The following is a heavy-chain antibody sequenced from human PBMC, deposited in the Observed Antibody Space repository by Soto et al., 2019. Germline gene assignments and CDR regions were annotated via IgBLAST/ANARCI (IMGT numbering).Heavy chain of an antibody. V-gene: IGHV2-5*02. D-gene: IGHD3-10*01. J-gene: IGHJ4*02. CDR2: IYWDDEK. CDR3: ARQRGVWFGELLSRSFDY. CDR1: GFSLSTVGVG. Sequence: QITLKESGPTLVKPTQTLTLTCTFSGFSLSTVGVGVGWIRQPPGEALEWLALIYWDDEKYYSPSLKSRLTITKDTSKNQVVLTMTNMDPVDTATYYCARQRGVWFGELLSRSFDYWGQGTLVTVSS.